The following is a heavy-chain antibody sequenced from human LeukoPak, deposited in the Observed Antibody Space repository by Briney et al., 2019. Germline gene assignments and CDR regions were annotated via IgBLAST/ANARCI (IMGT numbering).Heavy chain of an antibody. CDR2: IYYSGSI. CDR1: GDSISGSNW. Sequence: SGTLSLTCVVSGDSISGSNWWSWVRQPPGKGLEWIGEIYYSGSINYNPSLKSRVTISVDKSKNQFSLKLSSVTAADTAVYYCASGMTTVTETDAFDIWGQGTMVTVSS. J-gene: IGHJ3*02. V-gene: IGHV4-4*02. CDR3: ASGMTTVTETDAFDI. D-gene: IGHD4-17*01.